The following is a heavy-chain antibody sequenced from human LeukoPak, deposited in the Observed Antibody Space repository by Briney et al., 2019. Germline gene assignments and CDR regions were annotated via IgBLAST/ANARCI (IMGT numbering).Heavy chain of an antibody. CDR3: ARLGIVVVPAAKNWFDP. Sequence: ESLRISCKGSGYSFTSYWISWVRQMPGKGLEWMGRIDPSDSYIKYSPSFQGHVTISADKSISTAYLQWNSLKASDTAMYYCARLGIVVVPAAKNWFDPWGQGTLVTVSS. V-gene: IGHV5-10-1*01. J-gene: IGHJ5*02. D-gene: IGHD2-2*01. CDR2: IDPSDSYI. CDR1: GYSFTSYW.